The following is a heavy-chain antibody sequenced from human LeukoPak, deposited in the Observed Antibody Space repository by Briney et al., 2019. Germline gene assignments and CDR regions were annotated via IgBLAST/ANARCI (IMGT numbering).Heavy chain of an antibody. D-gene: IGHD3-9*01. J-gene: IGHJ4*02. CDR2: LNPNTGDT. CDR1: GYTFTGHY. V-gene: IGHV1-2*02. CDR3: ARIGLKTTGYYRLDY. Sequence: ASVKVSCKASGYTFTGHYLHWLRQAPGQRLEWTGWLNPNTGDTLYIQKFQGRVTMTGDTSISTAYMELSRLMSDDTAVYYCARIGLKTTGYYRLDYWGQGTLVTVSS.